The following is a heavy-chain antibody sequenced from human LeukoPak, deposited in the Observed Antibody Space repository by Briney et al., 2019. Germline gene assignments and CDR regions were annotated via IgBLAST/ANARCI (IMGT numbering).Heavy chain of an antibody. CDR1: GFTFSKYG. CDR3: AKAGGSYSSSWYLGY. CDR2: IVFDASNK. J-gene: IGHJ4*02. Sequence: GGSLRLSCAASGFTFSKYGVHWVRQAPGKGLEWVAFIVFDASNKYYADSVKGRFTISRDNSKNTLYLQMNSLRAKDTAVYYCAKAGGSYSSSWYLGYWGQGTLVTVSS. V-gene: IGHV3-30*02. D-gene: IGHD6-13*01.